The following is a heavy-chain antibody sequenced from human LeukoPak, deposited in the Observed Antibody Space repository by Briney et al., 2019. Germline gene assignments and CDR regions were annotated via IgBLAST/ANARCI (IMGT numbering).Heavy chain of an antibody. CDR2: IHHSGGA. D-gene: IGHD3-10*01. CDR1: GASISSYY. J-gene: IGHJ6*02. CDR3: ARAGAPYGSGNYYNSDV. V-gene: IGHV4-59*01. Sequence: SETLSLTCTVSGASISSYYWSWIRQPPRKGLEWMGYIHHSGGANYSPSLKSRVTISVDTSKNQFSLKLSSVTAADTAVYYCARAGAPYGSGNYYNSDVWGQGTAVTVSS.